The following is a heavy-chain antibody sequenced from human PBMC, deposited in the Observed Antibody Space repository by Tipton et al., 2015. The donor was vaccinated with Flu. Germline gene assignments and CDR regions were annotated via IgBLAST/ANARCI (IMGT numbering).Heavy chain of an antibody. CDR2: INANDNGT. CDR3: ARDGAGYNGAFDM. V-gene: IGHV1-2*02. CDR1: GYTFIGYY. J-gene: IGHJ3*02. D-gene: IGHD5-24*01. Sequence: QLVQSGAEVRKPGASVRVSCKTSGYTFIGYYMHWVRQAPGQGLEWMGWINANDNGTRYPQKFQGRVSMTRDTSISTVYMELSRLSSDDTAMYYCARDGAGYNGAFDMWGQGTMVTVSS.